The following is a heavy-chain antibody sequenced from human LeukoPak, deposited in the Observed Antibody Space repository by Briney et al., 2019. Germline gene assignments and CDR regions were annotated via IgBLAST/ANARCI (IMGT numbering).Heavy chain of an antibody. Sequence: GGSLRLSCAASGFTLSEYAIHWVRQAPGKGLEWVAVLSYDGRDRYYADSVNGRFTISRDISSDTVSLQMNSLRVEGTAVYFCARDRINMMVLVHDSGLDLWGQGTLVTVSS. D-gene: IGHD3-22*01. CDR2: LSYDGRDR. CDR3: ARDRINMMVLVHDSGLDL. V-gene: IGHV3-30*01. CDR1: GFTLSEYA. J-gene: IGHJ5*02.